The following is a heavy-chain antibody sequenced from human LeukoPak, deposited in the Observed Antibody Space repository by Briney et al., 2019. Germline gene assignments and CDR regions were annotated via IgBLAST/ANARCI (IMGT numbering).Heavy chain of an antibody. CDR1: GGSFRSYY. CDR3: ARGRPHNRNFDY. J-gene: IGHJ4*02. Sequence: SETLSLTCTVSGGSFRSYYWSWIRQPPGRGLEWIGYIYYSGTTSYNPSLKRRVTMSVDTSKNQFSLKLTSVTAADTAVYYCARGRPHNRNFDYWGQGTLVTVSS. D-gene: IGHD2/OR15-2a*01. CDR2: IYYSGTT. V-gene: IGHV4-59*01.